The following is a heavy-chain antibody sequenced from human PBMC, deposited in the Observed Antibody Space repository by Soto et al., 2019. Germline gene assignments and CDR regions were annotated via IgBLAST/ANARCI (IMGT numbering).Heavy chain of an antibody. V-gene: IGHV4-61*08. D-gene: IGHD4-4*01. Sequence: HSYSPSIRCASCSGSVSIGGDYLNLIRQPPGKGLEWIGYIYYSGSTNYNPSLKSRVTISVDTSKNQFSLKLSSVTAADTAVYYCARAGTTYTGFAPWGQGTQVTVSS. CDR2: IYYSGST. CDR3: ARAGTTYTGFAP. J-gene: IGHJ5*02. CDR1: SGSVSIGGDY.